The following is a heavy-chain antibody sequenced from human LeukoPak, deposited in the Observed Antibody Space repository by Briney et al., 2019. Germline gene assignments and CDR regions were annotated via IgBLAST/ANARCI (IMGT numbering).Heavy chain of an antibody. D-gene: IGHD1-26*01. CDR2: IRYDGSNK. CDR1: GFTFSSYG. Sequence: PGGSLRLSCAASGFTFSSYGMHWVRQAPGKGLEWVVFIRYDGSNKYYADSVKGRFTISRDNSKNTLYLQMNSLRAEDTAVYYCAKSLEIVGATTFDYWGQGTLVTVSS. CDR3: AKSLEIVGATTFDY. J-gene: IGHJ4*02. V-gene: IGHV3-30*02.